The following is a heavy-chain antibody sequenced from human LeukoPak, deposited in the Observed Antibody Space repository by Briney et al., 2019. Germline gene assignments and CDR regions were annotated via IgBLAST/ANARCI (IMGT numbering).Heavy chain of an antibody. CDR1: GGSISSSSYY. J-gene: IGHJ4*02. CDR2: IYYSGST. Sequence: SETLSLTCTVSGGSISSSSYYWGWIRQPPGKGLEWIGSIYYSGSTYYNPSLKSRVTISVDTSKNQFSLKLSSVTAADTAVYYCARDKFTEGFDYWGQGTLVTVSS. CDR3: ARDKFTEGFDY. V-gene: IGHV4-39*02.